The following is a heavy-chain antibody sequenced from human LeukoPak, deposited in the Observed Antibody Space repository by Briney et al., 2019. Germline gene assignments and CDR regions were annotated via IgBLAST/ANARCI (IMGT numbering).Heavy chain of an antibody. CDR1: GFTVSSNY. CDR3: ARYSSSWYAVDY. Sequence: GGSLRLSCAASGFTVSSNYTSWVRQAPGKGLEWVSVIYSGGSTYYADSVKGRFTISRDNSKNTLYLQMNSLRAEDTAVYYCARYSSSWYAVDYWGQGTLVTVSS. D-gene: IGHD6-13*01. J-gene: IGHJ4*02. V-gene: IGHV3-66*01. CDR2: IYSGGST.